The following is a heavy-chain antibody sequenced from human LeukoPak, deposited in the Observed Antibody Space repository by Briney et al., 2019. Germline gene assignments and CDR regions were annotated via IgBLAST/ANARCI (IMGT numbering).Heavy chain of an antibody. V-gene: IGHV3-33*01. J-gene: IGHJ3*02. CDR2: ICYDGSKK. Sequence: PGGSLRLSWVAAGLIFRSHGMHWVRQAPGKGPARAAVICYDGSKKYYADSVKGRFTIYRDNSKNTLYLQMNSLRADDTAVYYCARDRYSSGWANAFDIWGQGTMVGVSS. D-gene: IGHD6-19*01. CDR1: GLIFRSHG. CDR3: ARDRYSSGWANAFDI.